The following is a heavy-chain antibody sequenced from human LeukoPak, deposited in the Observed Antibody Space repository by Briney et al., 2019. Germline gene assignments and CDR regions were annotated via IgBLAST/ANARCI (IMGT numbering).Heavy chain of an antibody. CDR2: ISSDGSST. J-gene: IGHJ4*02. CDR1: GFTFSNYW. Sequence: GGSLRLSCAASGFTFSNYWMHWVRQAPGKGLVWVSRISSDGSSTSYADSVKGRFTISSDNAENTLYLQMNSLRAEDTAVYFCARGYGSYADYWGQGTLVTVSP. V-gene: IGHV3-74*01. CDR3: ARGYGSYADY. D-gene: IGHD1-26*01.